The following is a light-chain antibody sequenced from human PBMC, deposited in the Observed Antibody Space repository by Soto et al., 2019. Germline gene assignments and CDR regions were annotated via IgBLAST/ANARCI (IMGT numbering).Light chain of an antibody. CDR3: QHYGSSPWA. CDR2: GAS. J-gene: IGKJ1*01. CDR1: QIFTNY. V-gene: IGKV3-20*01. Sequence: EVVLTQSPGTLSLSPGERASLSCRASQIFTNYLAWYQQKPGQAPSLLIYGASNRATGIPDRFSGSGSGTDFTLTISRLEPEDCAVYYCQHYGSSPWAFGQGTKVEIK.